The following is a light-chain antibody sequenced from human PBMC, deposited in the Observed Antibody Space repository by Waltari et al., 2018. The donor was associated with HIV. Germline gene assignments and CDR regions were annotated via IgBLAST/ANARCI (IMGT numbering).Light chain of an antibody. J-gene: IGKJ1*01. V-gene: IGKV3-11*01. CDR1: QSVSRY. CDR3: LQRRDWPLT. Sequence: EIVLTQSPDTLSLSPGERDTLSCRASQSVSRYLASLQQKPGQAPRLLIYDASNRATGIPARFSGSRSGTDFTLTISSLEPEDFAVYYCLQRRDWPLTFGQGTKVEIK. CDR2: DAS.